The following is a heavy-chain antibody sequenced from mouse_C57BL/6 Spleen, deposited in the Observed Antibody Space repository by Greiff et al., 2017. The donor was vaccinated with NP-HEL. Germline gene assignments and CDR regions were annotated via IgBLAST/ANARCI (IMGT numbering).Heavy chain of an antibody. CDR1: GFTFSDYG. CDR2: ISSGSSTI. D-gene: IGHD2-3*01. Sequence: EVKLMESGGGLVKPGGSLKLSCAASGFTFSDYGMHWVRQAPEKGLEWVAYISSGSSTIYYADTVKGRFTISRDNAKNTLFLQMTSLRSEDTSMYYCARHYDGLDYWGQGTTLTVSS. J-gene: IGHJ2*01. CDR3: ARHYDGLDY. V-gene: IGHV5-17*01.